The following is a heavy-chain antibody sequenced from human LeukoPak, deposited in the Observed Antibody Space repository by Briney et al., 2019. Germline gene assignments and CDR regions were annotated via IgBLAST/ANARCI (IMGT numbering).Heavy chain of an antibody. CDR2: IWYDGSKR. CDR3: ARSEASTTLLDY. V-gene: IGHV3-33*01. D-gene: IGHD1-1*01. J-gene: IGHJ4*02. Sequence: VAIIWYDGSKRYYADSVKGRFTISRDNFKNTLYLEMNTLRAEDTAMYYCARSEASTTLLDYWGQGTLVTVSS.